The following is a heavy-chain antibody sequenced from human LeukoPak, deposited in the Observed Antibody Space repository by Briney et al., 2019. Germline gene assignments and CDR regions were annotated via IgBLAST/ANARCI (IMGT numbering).Heavy chain of an antibody. CDR2: ISGSGGST. Sequence: GGSLRLSCAASGFTFSSYAMSWVRQAPGKGLEWVSAISGSGGSTYYADSVKGRFTISRDNSKNTLYLQMNSLRAEDTAVYYCAKGENYYDSSGYPGRYWYFDLWGRGTLVTVSS. CDR3: AKGENYYDSSGYPGRYWYFDL. CDR1: GFTFSSYA. J-gene: IGHJ2*01. V-gene: IGHV3-23*01. D-gene: IGHD3-22*01.